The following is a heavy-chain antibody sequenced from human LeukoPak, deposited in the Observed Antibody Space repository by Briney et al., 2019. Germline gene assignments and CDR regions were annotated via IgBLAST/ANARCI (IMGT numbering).Heavy chain of an antibody. V-gene: IGHV3-23*01. CDR3: AKEWFADEGPNWFDP. D-gene: IGHD3-22*01. J-gene: IGHJ5*02. Sequence: GGSLRLSCAASGFTFSSYAMSWVRQAPGKGLGWVSAISGSGGSTYYADSVKGRFTISRDNSKNTLYLQMNSLRAEDTAVYYCAKEWFADEGPNWFDPWGQGTLVTVSS. CDR2: ISGSGGST. CDR1: GFTFSSYA.